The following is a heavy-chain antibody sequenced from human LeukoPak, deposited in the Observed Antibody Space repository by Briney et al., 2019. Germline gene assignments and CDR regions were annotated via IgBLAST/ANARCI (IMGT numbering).Heavy chain of an antibody. D-gene: IGHD2-2*02. CDR3: AKGRTAYCSSTSCYTSDY. CDR1: GFTFSSYA. CDR2: ISGSGGST. V-gene: IGHV3-23*01. J-gene: IGHJ4*02. Sequence: PGASLRLSCAASGFTFSSYAMSWVRQAPGKGLEWVSAISGSGGSTYYADSVKGRFTISRDNSKNTLYLQVNSLRAEDTAVHYCAKGRTAYCSSTSCYTSDYWGQGTLVTVSS.